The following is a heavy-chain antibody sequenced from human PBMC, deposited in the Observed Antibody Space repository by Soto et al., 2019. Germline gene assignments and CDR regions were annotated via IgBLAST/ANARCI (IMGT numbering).Heavy chain of an antibody. CDR1: GGSISSSSYY. D-gene: IGHD3-10*01. CDR2: IYYSGST. Sequence: QLQLQESGPGLVKPSETLSLTCTVSGGSISSSSYYWGWIRQPPGKGLEWIGSIYYSGSTYYNPSLKSRVTISVDTSKNQCSLKLCLVTAADTAVYYCARHIRITMVRGGYYFDYWGQGTLVTVSS. CDR3: ARHIRITMVRGGYYFDY. J-gene: IGHJ4*02. V-gene: IGHV4-39*01.